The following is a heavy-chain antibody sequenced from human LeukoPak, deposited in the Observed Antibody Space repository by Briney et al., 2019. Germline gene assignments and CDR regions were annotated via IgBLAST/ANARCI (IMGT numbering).Heavy chain of an antibody. CDR1: GYTFASYG. D-gene: IGHD3-9*01. J-gene: IGHJ4*02. Sequence: WASVKVSCKASGYTFASYGTSWVRQAPGQGLEWMGWISGYNGNTNYAQKLQGRVTMTTDTSTSTAYMELRSLRSDDTAVYYCAREGYYDILTGHTLDYWGQGTLVTVSS. V-gene: IGHV1-18*01. CDR2: ISGYNGNT. CDR3: AREGYYDILTGHTLDY.